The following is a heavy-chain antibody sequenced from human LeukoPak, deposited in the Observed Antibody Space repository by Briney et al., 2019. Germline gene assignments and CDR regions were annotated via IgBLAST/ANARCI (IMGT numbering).Heavy chain of an antibody. CDR1: GGSISSYY. V-gene: IGHV4-4*07. CDR3: ARSSTSSLGRAYDI. D-gene: IGHD2/OR15-2a*01. CDR2: IYTSVTT. Sequence: PSETLSLTCTVSGGSISSYYWSWIRQPPGKGLEWIGRIYTSVTTNYNPSLKRRVTMSLDTSTSQFSLKMNSVTAADTAIYFCARSSTSSLGRAYDIWGRGTMVTVSS. J-gene: IGHJ3*02.